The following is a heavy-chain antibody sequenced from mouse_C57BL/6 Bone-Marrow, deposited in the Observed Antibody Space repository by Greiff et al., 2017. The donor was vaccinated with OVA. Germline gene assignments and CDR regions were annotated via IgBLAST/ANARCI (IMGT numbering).Heavy chain of an antibody. CDR2: ISDGGSYT. V-gene: IGHV5-4*01. CDR1: GFTFSSYA. D-gene: IGHD2-3*01. Sequence: EVQGVESGGGLVKPGGSLKLSCAVSGFTFSSYAMSWVRQTPEKRLEWVATISDGGSYTYYPDNVKGRFTISRDNAKNNLYLQMSHLKSEDTAMYYCARMGRLYYFDYWGQGTTLTVSS. J-gene: IGHJ2*01. CDR3: ARMGRLYYFDY.